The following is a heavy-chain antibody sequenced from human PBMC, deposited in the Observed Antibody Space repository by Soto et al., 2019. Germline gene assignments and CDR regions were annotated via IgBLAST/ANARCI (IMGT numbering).Heavy chain of an antibody. Sequence: GGSLRLSCEASGFVFTNFWMHWVRHVPGKGLVWVALIDTSGHSTNYAESVKGRFTISRDNVKNTVSLQMNSLRVEDTGVYYCAKDSWYFDLWSQGSQVTVSS. D-gene: IGHD6-13*01. J-gene: IGHJ4*02. CDR1: GFVFTNFW. V-gene: IGHV3-74*01. CDR2: IDTSGHST. CDR3: AKDSWYFDL.